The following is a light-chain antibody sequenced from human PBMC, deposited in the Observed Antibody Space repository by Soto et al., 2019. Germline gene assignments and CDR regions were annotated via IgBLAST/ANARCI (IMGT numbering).Light chain of an antibody. CDR2: EDT. J-gene: IGLJ2*01. CDR1: ISDIGSYER. Sequence: QSVLIQPASVSGSPEQSITISCTGTISDIGSYERVSWYQRHPGRAPKLIIYEDTRRHSGISNRFSGSKSGITASLTISGLQAEDEADYYCCSYAGSDIYVVFGGGTKVTVL. CDR3: CSYAGSDIYVV. V-gene: IGLV2-23*01.